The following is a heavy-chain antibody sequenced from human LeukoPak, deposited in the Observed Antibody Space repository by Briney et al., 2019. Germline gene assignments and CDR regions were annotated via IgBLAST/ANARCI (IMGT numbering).Heavy chain of an antibody. V-gene: IGHV4-59*08. Sequence: PSETLSLTCTVSGVSISNYYWSWIRQSPGKGLEFIGYIHSNGNTKYNPSLKSRVTMSIDTSKNQFSLTLTSVTAADTAVYYCARHDNYGDYTLGSWGQGTLVAVSS. CDR3: ARHDNYGDYTLGS. D-gene: IGHD4-17*01. J-gene: IGHJ5*02. CDR1: GVSISNYY. CDR2: IHSNGNT.